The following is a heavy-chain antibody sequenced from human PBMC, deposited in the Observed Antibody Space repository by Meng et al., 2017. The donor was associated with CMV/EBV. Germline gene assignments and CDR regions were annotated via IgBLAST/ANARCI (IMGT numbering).Heavy chain of an antibody. J-gene: IGHJ6*02. CDR1: GYTFTSYD. CDR2: MNPNSGNT. V-gene: IGHV1-8*01. Sequence: ASVKVSCKASGYTFTSYDINWVRQATGQGLEWMGWMNPNSGNTGYAQKFQGRVTMTRNTSISTAYMELSSLRSEDMAVYYCASGLYSSPAYYYYGMDVWGQGTTVTVSS. CDR3: ASGLYSSPAYYYYGMDV. D-gene: IGHD6-13*01.